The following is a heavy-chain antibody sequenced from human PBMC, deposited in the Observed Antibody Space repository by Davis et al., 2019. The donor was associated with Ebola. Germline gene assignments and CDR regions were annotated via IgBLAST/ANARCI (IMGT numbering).Heavy chain of an antibody. D-gene: IGHD4-17*01. CDR2: IQTNAEGATT. J-gene: IGHJ4*02. CDR1: GFTFKKVW. CDR3: TTRTVTTNDY. Sequence: GGSLRLSCVASGFTFKKVWMNWVRQAPGKGLEWVGRIQTNAEGATTGYGAPVRGRFTISRDDSKNTVSLQMNNLKTEDTAVYYCTTRTVTTNDYWGQGTRVTVSS. V-gene: IGHV3-15*01.